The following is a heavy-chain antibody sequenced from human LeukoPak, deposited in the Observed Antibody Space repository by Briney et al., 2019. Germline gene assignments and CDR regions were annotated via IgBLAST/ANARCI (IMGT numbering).Heavy chain of an antibody. Sequence: GGSLRLSCVASGFTFSSYWMSWVRQAPGKGLEWVANIKQDGSEKYYVDSVKGRFTISRDNAKNSLYLQMNSLRAEDTAVYYCARDSYDSGLDYWGQGTLVTVSS. D-gene: IGHD3-10*01. J-gene: IGHJ4*02. V-gene: IGHV3-7*01. CDR1: GFTFSSYW. CDR3: ARDSYDSGLDY. CDR2: IKQDGSEK.